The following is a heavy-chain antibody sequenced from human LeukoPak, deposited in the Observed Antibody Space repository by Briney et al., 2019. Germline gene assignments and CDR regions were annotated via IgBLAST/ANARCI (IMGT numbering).Heavy chain of an antibody. Sequence: ASVKVSCKASGYTFNNYDISWVRQAPGQGLEWMGWISGYNGDTNYAQKFQGRLTVTTDTSTSTAYMELRSLTSDDTAVYYCARDTSAPYFRTPWNSDFWGQGTLVAVSS. J-gene: IGHJ4*02. CDR1: GYTFNNYD. CDR2: ISGYNGDT. V-gene: IGHV1-18*01. CDR3: ARDTSAPYFRTPWNSDF. D-gene: IGHD2-2*01.